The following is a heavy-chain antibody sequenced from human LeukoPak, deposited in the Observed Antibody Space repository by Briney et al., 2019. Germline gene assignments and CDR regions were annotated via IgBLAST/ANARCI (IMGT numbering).Heavy chain of an antibody. J-gene: IGHJ3*02. D-gene: IGHD3-9*01. V-gene: IGHV3-48*01. CDR1: GFTFSSYS. CDR3: ARASGYDILTGYYKASDAFDI. Sequence: PGGSLRLSCAASGFTFSSYSMNWVRQAPGKGLEWVSYISSSSSTIYYADSVKGRFTISRDNAKNSLYLQMNSLRAEDTAVYYCARASGYDILTGYYKASDAFDIWGQGTMVTVSS. CDR2: ISSSSSTI.